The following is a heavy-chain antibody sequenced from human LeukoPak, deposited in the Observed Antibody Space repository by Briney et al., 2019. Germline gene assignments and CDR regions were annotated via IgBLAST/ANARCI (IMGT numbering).Heavy chain of an antibody. CDR1: GGSISSYY. J-gene: IGHJ4*02. CDR2: INHSGST. CDR3: ARVTSGYYFTPDFDY. V-gene: IGHV4-34*01. Sequence: SETLSLTCTVSGGSISSYYWSWIRQPPGKGLEWIGEINHSGSTNYNPSLKSRVTISVDTSKNQFSLKLSSVTAADTAVYYCARVTSGYYFTPDFDYWGQGTLVTVSS. D-gene: IGHD3-22*01.